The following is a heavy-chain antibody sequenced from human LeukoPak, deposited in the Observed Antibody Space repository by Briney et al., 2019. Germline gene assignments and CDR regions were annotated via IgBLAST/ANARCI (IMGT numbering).Heavy chain of an antibody. J-gene: IGHJ2*01. V-gene: IGHV1-69*13. Sequence: SVKVSCKASGGTFSSYAISWVRQAPGQGLEWMGGIIPIFGTANYAQKFQGRVTITADESTSTAYMELSSLRSEDTAAYYCAGPSRGGINWYFDLGGRGTLVTVSS. CDR1: GGTFSSYA. CDR2: IIPIFGTA. CDR3: AGPSRGGINWYFDL. D-gene: IGHD3-16*01.